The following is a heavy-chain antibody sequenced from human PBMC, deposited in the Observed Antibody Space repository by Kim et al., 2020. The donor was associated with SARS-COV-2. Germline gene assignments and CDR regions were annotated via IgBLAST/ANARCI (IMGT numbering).Heavy chain of an antibody. CDR3: AAGPPSDSSGYYPGAFDI. V-gene: IGHV1-58*01. D-gene: IGHD3-22*01. CDR2: IVVGSGNT. J-gene: IGHJ3*02. CDR1: GFTFTSSA. Sequence: SVKVSCKASGFTFTSSAVQWVRQARGQRLEWIGWIVVGSGNTNYAQKFQERVTITRDMSTSTAYMELSSLRSEDTAVYYCAAGPPSDSSGYYPGAFDIWGQGTMVTVSS.